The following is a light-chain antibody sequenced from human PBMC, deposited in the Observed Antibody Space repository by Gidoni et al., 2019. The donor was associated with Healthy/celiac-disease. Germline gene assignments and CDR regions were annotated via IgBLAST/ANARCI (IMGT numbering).Light chain of an antibody. J-gene: IGLJ2*01. CDR2: DVS. Sequence: QSALPQPSPVSGSPGKSITISCTGTSSDVGGYNDVSWYQQHPGKAPKLMIYDVSNRPSGVSNRFSGSKSGNTASLTISGLQAEDEADYYCSSYTSSSTVVFGGGTKLTVL. CDR3: SSYTSSSTVV. V-gene: IGLV2-14*03. CDR1: SSDVGGYND.